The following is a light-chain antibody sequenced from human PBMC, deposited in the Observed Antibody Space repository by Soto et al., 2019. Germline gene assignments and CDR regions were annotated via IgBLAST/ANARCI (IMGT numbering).Light chain of an antibody. Sequence: EIVMTQSPATLSVSPGERATLSCRASLSVSRNLAWYQQKPGQAPRLLIFDASTRATGIPARFSGSGSGTEFTLTISNLQSEDFAVYHCQQYDKWPRTFGQGTKVDI. CDR3: QQYDKWPRT. J-gene: IGKJ1*01. V-gene: IGKV3-15*01. CDR1: LSVSRN. CDR2: DAS.